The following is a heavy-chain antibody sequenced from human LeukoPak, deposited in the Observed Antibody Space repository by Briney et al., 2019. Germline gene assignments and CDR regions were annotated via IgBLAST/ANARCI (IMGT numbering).Heavy chain of an antibody. J-gene: IGHJ4*02. V-gene: IGHV4-39*01. CDR2: VYYSGST. D-gene: IGHD1-26*01. Sequence: PSETLSLTCTVSGGSISSSSYYWDWIRQPPGKGLEWLGSVYYSGSTYYNPSLKSRLTISVDTSKNQFSLKLSSVTAADTAVYYCARHRGGSSDLDYWGQGTLVTVSS. CDR3: ARHRGGSSDLDY. CDR1: GGSISSSSYY.